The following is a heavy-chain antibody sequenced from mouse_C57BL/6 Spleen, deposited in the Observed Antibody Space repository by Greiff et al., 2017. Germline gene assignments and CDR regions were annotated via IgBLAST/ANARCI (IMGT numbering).Heavy chain of an antibody. CDR3: ARVYYGPGDFDD. D-gene: IGHD1-1*01. J-gene: IGHJ2*01. CDR2: INYDGSST. CDR1: GFTFSDYY. Sequence: EVQLVESEGGLVQPGSSMKLSCTASGFTFSDYYMAWVRQVPEKGLEWVANINYDGSSTYYLDSVKSRFIISRDNAKNILYLQMSSLKAEDTATYYCARVYYGPGDFDDWGQGTTLTVSS. V-gene: IGHV5-16*01.